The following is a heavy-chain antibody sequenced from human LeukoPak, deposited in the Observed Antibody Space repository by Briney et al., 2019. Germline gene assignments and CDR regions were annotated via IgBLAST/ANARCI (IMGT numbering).Heavy chain of an antibody. CDR3: AKDPTHYRVWDYYETIGLSY. D-gene: IGHD3-22*01. CDR1: GFTFDDYG. V-gene: IGHV3-20*04. J-gene: IGHJ4*02. CDR2: INWNGGST. Sequence: GGSLRLSCAASGFTFDDYGMSWVRQAPGKGLEWVSGINWNGGSTGYADSVKGRFTISRDNSKNTLNLHMNSLRAEDTAVYYCAKDPTHYRVWDYYETIGLSYWGQGTLVTVSS.